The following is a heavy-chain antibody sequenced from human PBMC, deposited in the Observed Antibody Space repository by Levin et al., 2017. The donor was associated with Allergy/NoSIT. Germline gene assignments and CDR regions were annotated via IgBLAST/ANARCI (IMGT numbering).Heavy chain of an antibody. Sequence: LSLTCAASGFTFSDFWMHWVRHVPGKGLVWVSRIDSDGRTTNYAGSVRGRFTISRDNANNTLYLQMNSLRDEDTAIYYCVRGRVHATLGYYSYGLDVWGQGTTVNVSS. CDR1: GFTFSDFW. J-gene: IGHJ6*02. D-gene: IGHD3-16*01. CDR2: IDSDGRTT. CDR3: VRGRVHATLGYYSYGLDV. V-gene: IGHV3-74*01.